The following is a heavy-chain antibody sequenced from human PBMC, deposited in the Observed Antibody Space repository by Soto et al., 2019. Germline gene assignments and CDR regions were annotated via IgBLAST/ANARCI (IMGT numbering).Heavy chain of an antibody. D-gene: IGHD2-15*01. V-gene: IGHV2-5*02. J-gene: IGHJ4*02. CDR3: AHLVVAGITYYFDY. CDR1: GFSLSTSAVG. CDR2: IYWDDDK. Sequence: HITLKESGPTLVKPTQTLTLTCTFSGFSLSTSAVGVGWIRQPPGKALEWLAFIYWDDDKRYSPSLKSSLTITKDTSKNQVVLAMTNMDPVDTAPYYCAHLVVAGITYYFDYWGQGTLVTVSS.